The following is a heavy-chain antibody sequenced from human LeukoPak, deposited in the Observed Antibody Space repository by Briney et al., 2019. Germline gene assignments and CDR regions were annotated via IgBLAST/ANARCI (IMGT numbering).Heavy chain of an antibody. V-gene: IGHV4-59*08. D-gene: IGHD3-10*01. J-gene: IGHJ3*02. CDR2: IYYSGST. CDR1: GGSISSYY. CDR3: ARRYYYGSGSFKGAFDI. Sequence: SETLSPTCTVSGGSISSYYWSWIRQPPGKGLGWIGYIYYSGSTYYNPSLKSRVTISVDTSKNQFSLKLSSVTAADTAVYYCARRYYYGSGSFKGAFDIWGQGTMVTVSS.